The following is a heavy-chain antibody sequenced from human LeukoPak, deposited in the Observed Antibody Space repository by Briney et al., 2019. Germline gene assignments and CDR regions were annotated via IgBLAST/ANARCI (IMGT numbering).Heavy chain of an antibody. J-gene: IGHJ3*02. CDR3: AKEEWETKAFDI. Sequence: PGGSLRLSCAASGFPFSTYWMSWVRQAPGKGLEWVANINQDGTEKYYVDSVKGRFTISRDNAKNSLYLQMNSLRAEDMALYYCAKEEWETKAFDIWGQGTMVTVSS. CDR2: INQDGTEK. CDR1: GFPFSTYW. D-gene: IGHD1-26*01. V-gene: IGHV3-7*03.